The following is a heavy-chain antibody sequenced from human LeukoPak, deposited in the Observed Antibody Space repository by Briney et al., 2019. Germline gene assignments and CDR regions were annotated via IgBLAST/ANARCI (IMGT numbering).Heavy chain of an antibody. D-gene: IGHD4-11*01. V-gene: IGHV2-5*02. CDR2: VYWDDDR. CDR3: ACTTVTGIPLGY. CDR1: GFSLSTRGVG. J-gene: IGHJ4*02. Sequence: ESGPTLVKPTQTLTLTCTFSGFSLSTRGVGVGWIRQPPGKALEWLALVYWDDDRRYSPSLKSRIIITKDTSKNQVVLTMTNMDPVDTATYYCACTTVTGIPLGYWGQGTLVTVSS.